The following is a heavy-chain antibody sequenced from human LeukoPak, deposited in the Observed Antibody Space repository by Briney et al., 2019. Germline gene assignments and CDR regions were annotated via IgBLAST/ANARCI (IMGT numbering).Heavy chain of an antibody. CDR2: INSDGSVT. J-gene: IGHJ6*02. D-gene: IGHD3-10*01. CDR1: GFTFSNYW. V-gene: IGHV3-74*01. CDR3: ARWKIYYGSGSPTTEYGMDV. Sequence: GGSLRLSCAASGFTFSNYWMHWVRQAPGKRLVWVSRINSDGSVTTYADSVKGRFTISRDNSKDTLYLQMSSLRSEDTAVYYCARWKIYYGSGSPTTEYGMDVWGQGTTVTVSS.